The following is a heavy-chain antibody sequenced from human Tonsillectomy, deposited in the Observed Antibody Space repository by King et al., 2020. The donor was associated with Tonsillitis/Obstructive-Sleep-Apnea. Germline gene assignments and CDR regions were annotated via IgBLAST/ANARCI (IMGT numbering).Heavy chain of an antibody. CDR2: IYYSGST. CDR1: GGSISSGGYY. Sequence: VPLQESGPGLVKPSQTLSLTCTVSGGSISSGGYYWSWIRQHPGKGLEWIGYIYYSGSTYYNPSLKSRVTISVDTSKNQFSLKLSSVTAADTAVYYCAREVRAASGWFDTWGQGTLVTVSS. D-gene: IGHD3-10*01. J-gene: IGHJ5*02. V-gene: IGHV4-31*03. CDR3: AREVRAASGWFDT.